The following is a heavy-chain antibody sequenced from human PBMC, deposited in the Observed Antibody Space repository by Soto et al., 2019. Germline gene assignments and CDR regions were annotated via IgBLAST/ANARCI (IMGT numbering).Heavy chain of an antibody. CDR1: GYTFANYG. J-gene: IGHJ3*02. D-gene: IGHD4-4*01. Sequence: ASVKVSCKASGYTFANYGLSWLRQAPGQGLEWMAWISGHNNYIYYAQNFQGRVTMTTNISTSTVYMELNSLSSDDTAVYYCARTRLQSAFDIWGQGTMVTVSS. V-gene: IGHV1-18*01. CDR2: ISGHNNYI. CDR3: ARTRLQSAFDI.